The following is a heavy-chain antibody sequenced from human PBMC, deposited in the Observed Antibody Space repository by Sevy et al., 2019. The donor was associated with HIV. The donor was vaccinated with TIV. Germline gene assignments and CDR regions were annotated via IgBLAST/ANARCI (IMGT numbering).Heavy chain of an antibody. CDR2: INPNSGGT. D-gene: IGHD2-15*01. CDR1: GYTFTGYY. V-gene: IGHV1-2*02. CDR3: AKERVYCSGGTCKPGGWFDP. Sequence: VSVKVSCKASGYTFTGYYMHWVRQAPGQGLEWMGWINPNSGGTKYAQKFQGRVTMTRDTSISTAYMELGRLRSDDTAVYYCAKERVYCSGGTCKPGGWFDPWGQGTLVTVSS. J-gene: IGHJ5*02.